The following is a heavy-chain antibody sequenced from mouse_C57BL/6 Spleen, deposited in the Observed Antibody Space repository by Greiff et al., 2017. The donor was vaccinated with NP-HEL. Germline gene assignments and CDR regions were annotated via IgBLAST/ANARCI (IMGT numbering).Heavy chain of an antibody. J-gene: IGHJ3*01. CDR3: VRSYDYDGAY. CDR2: IRSKSNNYAT. V-gene: IGHV10-1*01. Sequence: EVQGVESGGGLVQPKGSLKLSCAASGFSFNTYAMNWVRQAPGKGLEWVARIRSKSNNYATYYADSVKDRFTISRDDSESMLYLQMNNLKTEDTAMYYCVRSYDYDGAYWGQGTLVTVSA. CDR1: GFSFNTYA. D-gene: IGHD2-4*01.